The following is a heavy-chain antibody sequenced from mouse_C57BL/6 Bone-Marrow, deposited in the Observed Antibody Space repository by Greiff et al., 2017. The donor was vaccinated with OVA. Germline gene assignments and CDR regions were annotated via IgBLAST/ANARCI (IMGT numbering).Heavy chain of an antibody. Sequence: DVQLVESGGDLVKPGGSLKLSCAASGFTFSSYGMSWVRQTPDKRLEWVATISSGGSYTYYPDSVKGRFTISRDNAKNTLYLQMSSLKSEDTAMYYCARHSPLWFAYWGQGTLVTVSA. CDR3: ARHSPLWFAY. V-gene: IGHV5-6*01. CDR2: ISSGGSYT. J-gene: IGHJ3*01. CDR1: GFTFSSYG.